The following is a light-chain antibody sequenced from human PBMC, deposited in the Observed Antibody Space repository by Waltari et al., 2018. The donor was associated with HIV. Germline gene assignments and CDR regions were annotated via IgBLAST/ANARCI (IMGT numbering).Light chain of an antibody. CDR1: HSDIGTFDF. CDR3: SSYTITNTWV. Sequence: QSALAQPASMSGSPGQSVTISCAGSHSDIGTFDFVSWYQQLPGKAPKLLIYRVTFRPSGVPRRFSASKSANTASLTISDLQTEDEAHYYCSSYTITNTWVFGGGTLLTVL. V-gene: IGLV2-14*01. CDR2: RVT. J-gene: IGLJ3*02.